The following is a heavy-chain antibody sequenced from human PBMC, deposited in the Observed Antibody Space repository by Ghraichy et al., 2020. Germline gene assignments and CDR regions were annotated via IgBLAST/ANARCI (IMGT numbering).Heavy chain of an antibody. CDR2: INSDGSST. D-gene: IGHD4-17*01. J-gene: IGHJ4*02. CDR3: ARITTVTTARDFDY. Sequence: GGSLRLSCAASGFTFSSYWMHWVRQAPGKGLVWVSRINSDGSSTSYADSVKGRFTISRDNAKNTLYLQMNTLRAEDTAVYYCARITTVTTARDFDYWGQGTLVTVSS. V-gene: IGHV3-74*01. CDR1: GFTFSSYW.